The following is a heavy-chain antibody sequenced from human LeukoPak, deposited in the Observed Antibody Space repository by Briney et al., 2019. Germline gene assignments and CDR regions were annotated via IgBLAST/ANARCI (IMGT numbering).Heavy chain of an antibody. CDR1: GYTFTSYD. CDR3: ARWQTGSAAAGS. Sequence: GASVRVSCKASGYTFTSYDMNGVGQAPGQGGEGMGWMNPDSGNTDYAQKLQGRVTITRNTSISTAYMELSSLRSEDPAVYYCARWQTGSAAAGSWGQGTLVTVSS. J-gene: IGHJ4*02. V-gene: IGHV1-8*01. CDR2: MNPDSGNT. D-gene: IGHD6-13*01.